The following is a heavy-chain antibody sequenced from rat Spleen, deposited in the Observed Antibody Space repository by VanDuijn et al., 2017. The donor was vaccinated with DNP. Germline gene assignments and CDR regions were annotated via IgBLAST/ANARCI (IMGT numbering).Heavy chain of an antibody. D-gene: IGHD1-11*01. V-gene: IGHV3-3*01. Sequence: EVQLQESGPGLVKTSQSLSLTCSVTGYSITSSYRWNWIRKFPGNKLEWMGYINSADSTNYNPSLRSRISITRDSSKNQFFLQVNSVTTEDTATYYCARSRGAMDAWGQGTSVTVSS. CDR2: INSADST. CDR1: GYSITSSYR. CDR3: ARSRGAMDA. J-gene: IGHJ4*01.